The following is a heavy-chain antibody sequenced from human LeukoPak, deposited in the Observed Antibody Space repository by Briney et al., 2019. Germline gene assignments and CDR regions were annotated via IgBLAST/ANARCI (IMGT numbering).Heavy chain of an antibody. Sequence: SETLSLTCTVSGGSISSGDYYWSWIRQPPGKGLEWIGYIYYSGSTYYNPSLKSRVTISVDTSKNQFSLKLSSVTAADTAVYYCARGRDSSSSLGYYYYYMDVWGKGTTVTVSS. V-gene: IGHV4-30-4*08. D-gene: IGHD6-6*01. CDR2: IYYSGST. CDR3: ARGRDSSSSLGYYYYYMDV. CDR1: GGSISSGDYY. J-gene: IGHJ6*03.